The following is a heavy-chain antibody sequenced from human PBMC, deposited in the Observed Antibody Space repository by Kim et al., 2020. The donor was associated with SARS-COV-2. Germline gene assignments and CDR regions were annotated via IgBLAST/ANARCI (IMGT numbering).Heavy chain of an antibody. V-gene: IGHV3-33*08. CDR1: GFTFSSYG. CDR2: ICADGSDK. Sequence: GGSLRLSCAASGFTFSSYGMHWVRQAPGKGLEWVAIICADGSDKYYEDSVKGRFTISRDNTKNTLYLQMNSLRAEDTAVYYCARDLLVGATSYGLDVWGQGTPVTVSS. J-gene: IGHJ6*02. D-gene: IGHD1-26*01. CDR3: ARDLLVGATSYGLDV.